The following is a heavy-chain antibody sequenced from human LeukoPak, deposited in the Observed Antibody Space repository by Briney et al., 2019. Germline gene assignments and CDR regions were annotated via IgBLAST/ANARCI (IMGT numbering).Heavy chain of an antibody. CDR1: GGSISSYY. Sequence: SETLSLTCTVSGGSISSYYWGWIRQPPGKGLGWIGYIYDSGSTNYNPSLKSRATISVDTSKNQFSLKLSSVTAADTAVYYCARWGYSYAETRIRYYFDYWGQGTLVTVSS. V-gene: IGHV4-59*12. D-gene: IGHD5-18*01. CDR3: ARWGYSYAETRIRYYFDY. J-gene: IGHJ4*02. CDR2: IYDSGST.